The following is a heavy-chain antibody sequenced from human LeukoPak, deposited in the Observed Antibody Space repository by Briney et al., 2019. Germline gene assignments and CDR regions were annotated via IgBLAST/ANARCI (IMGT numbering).Heavy chain of an antibody. J-gene: IGHJ4*02. V-gene: IGHV4-4*07. Sequence: KPSETLSLTCTVSGDSISSFYWTWIRQSAGKGLEWIGRIHTSGSTNYSPSLKSRVTMSIDTSKTQFSLKVNSVTAADTGVYYCATAPEFSSGWLLDYWGQGSLVTVSS. CDR3: ATAPEFSSGWLLDY. D-gene: IGHD6-19*01. CDR2: IHTSGST. CDR1: GDSISSFY.